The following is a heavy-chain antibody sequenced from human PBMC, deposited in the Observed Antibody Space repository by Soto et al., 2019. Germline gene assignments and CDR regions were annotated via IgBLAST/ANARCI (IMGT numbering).Heavy chain of an antibody. D-gene: IGHD1-1*01. V-gene: IGHV1-46*03. J-gene: IGHJ4*02. Sequence: QVQLVQSGAEVRKPGASVKVSCKASGYTFTSYYFHWVRQAPGQGLEWVGLINPSGGSTSYARKFQRRVTMTRDTSTSTVYMELSSLRSEDTAVYFCARSNWNDVSYFDYWGQGTLVTVSS. CDR2: INPSGGST. CDR1: GYTFTSYY. CDR3: ARSNWNDVSYFDY.